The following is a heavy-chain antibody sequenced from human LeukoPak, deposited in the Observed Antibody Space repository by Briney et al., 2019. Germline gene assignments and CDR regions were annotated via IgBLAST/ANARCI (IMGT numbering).Heavy chain of an antibody. V-gene: IGHV1-69*13. D-gene: IGHD2-15*01. Sequence: SVKVSCKASGGTFSKYTISWVRQRPGQGLEWMGGITPLFGTANYAQKFQGRVTITADESASTAYMELSSLRSEDTAVYYCARDLFEGYLGSGPAWVYWGQGTLVTVSS. CDR3: ARDLFEGYLGSGPAWVY. J-gene: IGHJ4*02. CDR1: GGTFSKYT. CDR2: ITPLFGTA.